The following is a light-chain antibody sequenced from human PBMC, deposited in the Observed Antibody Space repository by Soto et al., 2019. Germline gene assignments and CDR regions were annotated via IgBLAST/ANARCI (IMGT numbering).Light chain of an antibody. J-gene: IGLJ2*01. CDR2: DVS. CDR1: SSDVGGYNY. Sequence: QSALTQPASVSGSPGQSITISCTGTSSDVGGYNYVSWYQQHTGKAPKLMIYDVSNRPSGVSNRFSGSKSGNTASLTISGLQAEDEAEYYCSSYTSSSTLVVFGGGTKVTVL. V-gene: IGLV2-14*01. CDR3: SSYTSSSTLVV.